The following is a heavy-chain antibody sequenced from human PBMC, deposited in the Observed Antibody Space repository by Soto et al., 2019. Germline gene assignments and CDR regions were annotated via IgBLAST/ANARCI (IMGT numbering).Heavy chain of an antibody. V-gene: IGHV4-59*01. Sequence: PSETLSLTCTVSGGSISSYYWSWIRQPPGKGLEWIGYIYYSGSTNYNPSLKSRVTISVDTSKNQFSLKLSSVTAADTAVYYCASLGGRYFDLNGVDVWGQGTTVTSP. D-gene: IGHD3-9*01. J-gene: IGHJ6*02. CDR3: ASLGGRYFDLNGVDV. CDR1: GGSISSYY. CDR2: IYYSGST.